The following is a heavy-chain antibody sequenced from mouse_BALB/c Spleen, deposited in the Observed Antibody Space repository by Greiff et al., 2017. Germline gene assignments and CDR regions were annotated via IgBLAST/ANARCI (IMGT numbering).Heavy chain of an antibody. D-gene: IGHD4-1*01. CDR1: GYTFTSYD. CDR3: ARGELGLDY. CDR2: IYPGDGST. J-gene: IGHJ4*01. V-gene: IGHV1S56*01. Sequence: VQLQQPGAELVKPGALVKISCKASGYTFTSYDINWVKQRPGQGLEWIGWIYPGDGSTKYNEKFKGKATLTADKSSSTAYMQLSSLTSENSAVYFCARGELGLDYWGQGTSVTVSS.